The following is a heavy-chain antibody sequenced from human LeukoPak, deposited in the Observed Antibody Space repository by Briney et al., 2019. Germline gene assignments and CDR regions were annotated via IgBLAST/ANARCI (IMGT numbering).Heavy chain of an antibody. CDR2: ISGRGGST. CDR3: AKEGPLRYFDWLPNHYYMHV. V-gene: IGHV3-23*01. CDR1: GFTFSSYA. Sequence: GGSLRLSCAASGFTFSSYAMSWVRQAPGKGLEWVSAISGRGGSTYYADSVKGRFTISRDNSKNTLYLQMNSLRAEDTAVYYCAKEGPLRYFDWLPNHYYMHVWGKGTTVTVSS. J-gene: IGHJ6*03. D-gene: IGHD3-9*01.